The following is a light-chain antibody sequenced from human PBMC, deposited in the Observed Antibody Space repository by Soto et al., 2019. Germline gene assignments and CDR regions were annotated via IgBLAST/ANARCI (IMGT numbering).Light chain of an antibody. CDR2: EVV. CDR3: KSYARSNTYV. CDR1: KNDIGLYDF. J-gene: IGLJ1*01. V-gene: IGLV2-8*01. Sequence: QSVLTQPPSASGSPGQSVTISCTGTKNDIGLYDFVSWYQHHPGKAPRLIIYEVVQRPSGVPDRFSGSKSGNTASLTVSGLQAADEADYFCKSYARSNTYVFGSGTKV.